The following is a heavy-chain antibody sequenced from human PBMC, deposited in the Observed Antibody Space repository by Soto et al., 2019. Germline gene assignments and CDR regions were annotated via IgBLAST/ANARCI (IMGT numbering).Heavy chain of an antibody. CDR1: GFTFSNYA. J-gene: IGHJ6*02. CDR3: ARDTGPNGYNYYYFGMDV. CDR2: ISYDGSDK. V-gene: IGHV3-30-3*01. D-gene: IGHD5-18*01. Sequence: GGSLRLSCAASGFTFSNYAMHWVRQAPGKGLEWVAVISYDGSDKYNANPVKGRFTISRDNSKNTLYLQMNGLRAEDTAVYYCARDTGPNGYNYYYFGMDVWGQGTTVTVSS.